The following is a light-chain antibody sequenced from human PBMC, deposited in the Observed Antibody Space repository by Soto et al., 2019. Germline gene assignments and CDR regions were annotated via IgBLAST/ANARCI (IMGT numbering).Light chain of an antibody. V-gene: IGKV1-16*01. J-gene: IGKJ1*01. CDR1: QDIAGY. CDR3: QQYNSYRT. Sequence: DIQVTQSPSSLSSSVSERVTITCRASQDIAGYLAWYQHKPGRAPELLIHAAYSLQSGVPSRFSGSGSGTDFTLTINSLQPEDFATYYCQQYNSYRTFGQGTKV. CDR2: AAY.